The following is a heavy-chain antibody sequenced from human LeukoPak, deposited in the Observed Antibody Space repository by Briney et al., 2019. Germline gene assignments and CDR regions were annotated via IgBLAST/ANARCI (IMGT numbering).Heavy chain of an antibody. CDR1: GFTFSSYA. CDR2: ISGSGDST. V-gene: IGHV3-23*01. D-gene: IGHD3-10*01. CDR3: AKALWFGEFGGSYGMDV. Sequence: GGSLRLSCAASGFTFSSYAMSWVRQAPGKGLEWVSGISGSGDSTYYADSVKGRFTISRDNSKNTLYLQMNSLRAEDTAVYYCAKALWFGEFGGSYGMDVWGQGTTVTVSS. J-gene: IGHJ6*02.